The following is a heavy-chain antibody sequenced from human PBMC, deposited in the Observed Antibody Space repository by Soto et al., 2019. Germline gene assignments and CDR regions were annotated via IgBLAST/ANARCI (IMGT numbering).Heavy chain of an antibody. D-gene: IGHD6-6*01. CDR1: GFTFSSYG. Sequence: GGSLRLSCAASGFTFSSYGMHWVRQAPGKGLEWVAVISYDGSNKYYADSVKGRFTISRDNSKNTLYLQMNSLRAEDTAVYYCAKDLYSSSYFYGMDVWGQGTTVTVSS. CDR3: AKDLYSSSYFYGMDV. J-gene: IGHJ6*02. V-gene: IGHV3-30*18. CDR2: ISYDGSNK.